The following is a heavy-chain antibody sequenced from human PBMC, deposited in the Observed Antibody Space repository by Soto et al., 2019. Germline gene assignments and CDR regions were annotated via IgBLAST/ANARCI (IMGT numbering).Heavy chain of an antibody. Sequence: PGGSLRLSCAASGFIVSSNYMTWVRQAPGKGLEWVGRIKSKAEAATRDFAAPVKGRFAISRDDSKNTVFLQMNSLKIEDSGVYYCASGTGKSDFDYWGLGILVTVSS. D-gene: IGHD2-2*01. CDR1: GFIVSSNY. CDR2: IKSKAEAATR. J-gene: IGHJ4*02. CDR3: ASGTGKSDFDY. V-gene: IGHV3-15*01.